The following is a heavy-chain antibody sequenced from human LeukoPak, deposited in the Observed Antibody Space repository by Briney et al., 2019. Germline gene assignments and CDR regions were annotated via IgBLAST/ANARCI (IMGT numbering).Heavy chain of an antibody. CDR1: RFTFSSSA. CDR3: AKVGRSYVHAFDI. D-gene: IGHD1-26*01. V-gene: IGHV3-23*01. Sequence: GGSLRLSCAASRFTFSSSAMSWVRQAPGKGLEWVSTISGSGGSTYSADSVKGRFTISRDNSKNTLYLQMNSLRAEDTAVYYCAKVGRSYVHAFDIWGQGTMVTVSS. CDR2: ISGSGGST. J-gene: IGHJ3*02.